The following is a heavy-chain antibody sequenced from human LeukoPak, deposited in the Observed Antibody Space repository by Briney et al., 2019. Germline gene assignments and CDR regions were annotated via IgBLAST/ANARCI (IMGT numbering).Heavy chain of an antibody. CDR1: GGSISSYY. Sequence: SETLSLTCTVSGGSISSYYWSWIRQPPGKGLEWIGYIYYSGSTNYNPSLKSRVTMSVDTSKNQFSLKLSSVTAADTAVYYCARAWRWSFDYWGQGTLVTVSS. J-gene: IGHJ4*02. CDR3: ARAWRWSFDY. D-gene: IGHD2-15*01. CDR2: IYYSGST. V-gene: IGHV4-59*01.